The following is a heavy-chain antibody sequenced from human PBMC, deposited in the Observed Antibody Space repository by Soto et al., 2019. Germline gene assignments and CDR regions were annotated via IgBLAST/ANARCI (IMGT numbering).Heavy chain of an antibody. D-gene: IGHD6-19*01. CDR1: GGSISSSSYY. CDR3: ERYVGHYSSGWYDRGNTIDY. Sequence: SETLSLTCTVSGGSISSSSYYWGWIRQPPGKGLEWIGSIYYSGSTYYNPSLKSRVTISVDTSKNQFSLKLSSVTAADTAVYNCERYVGHYSSGWYDRGNTIDYWGQGTMVTVSS. CDR2: IYYSGST. V-gene: IGHV4-39*01. J-gene: IGHJ4*02.